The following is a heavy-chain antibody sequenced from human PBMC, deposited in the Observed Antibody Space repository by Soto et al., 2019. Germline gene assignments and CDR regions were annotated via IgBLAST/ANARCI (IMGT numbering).Heavy chain of an antibody. D-gene: IGHD3-9*01. CDR3: ARVLRYFDWLPYYFDY. CDR2: MNPNSGNT. V-gene: IGHV1-8*01. CDR1: GGTFSSYD. J-gene: IGHJ4*02. Sequence: ASVKVSCKASGGTFSSYDINWVRQATGQGLEWMGWMNPNSGNTGYAQKFQGRVTMTRNTSISTAYMELSSLRSEYTAVYYCARVLRYFDWLPYYFDYWGQGTLVTVSS.